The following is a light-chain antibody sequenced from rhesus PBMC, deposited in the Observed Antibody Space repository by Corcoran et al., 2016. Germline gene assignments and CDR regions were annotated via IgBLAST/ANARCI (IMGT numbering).Light chain of an antibody. J-gene: IGKJ3*01. V-gene: IGKV3-35*02. CDR3: QKYSDWPFT. CDR1: QSVGST. Sequence: ETVMMQSPATLSLSPGERATLSCRASQSVGSTLAWYQQQPGQAPRLLIYYTSNRPTGIPNRLSGSGSGTEFTLTISSLEPEDVGVYYGQKYSDWPFTFGPGTKLDI. CDR2: YTS.